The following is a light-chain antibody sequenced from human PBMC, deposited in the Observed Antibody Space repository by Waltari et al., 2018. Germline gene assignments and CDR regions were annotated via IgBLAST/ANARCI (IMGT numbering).Light chain of an antibody. V-gene: IGLV3-21*04. Sequence: SYVLTQPPSVSVAPGKTARITCGGNNIGSKSVNWYQQKPGQAPVLVIYYDSDRPSGIPERFSGSNSGNTATLTISRVEAGDEADYYCQVWDSSSDHHVVFGGGTKLTVL. J-gene: IGLJ2*01. CDR1: NIGSKS. CDR3: QVWDSSSDHHVV. CDR2: YDS.